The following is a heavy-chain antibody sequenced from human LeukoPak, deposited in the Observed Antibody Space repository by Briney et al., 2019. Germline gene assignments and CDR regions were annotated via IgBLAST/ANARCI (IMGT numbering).Heavy chain of an antibody. D-gene: IGHD2-8*02. CDR3: ARHGPTPSPGAPTDY. Sequence: ASVKVSCKASGYIFTGYYMHWVRQAPGQGPEWMGWINPNSGDTNYAQKFQGRVTMTRDTSISTAYMELSRLGSDDTTVYYCARHGPTPSPGAPTDYWGQGTLVTVSS. CDR2: INPNSGDT. V-gene: IGHV1-2*02. J-gene: IGHJ4*02. CDR1: GYIFTGYY.